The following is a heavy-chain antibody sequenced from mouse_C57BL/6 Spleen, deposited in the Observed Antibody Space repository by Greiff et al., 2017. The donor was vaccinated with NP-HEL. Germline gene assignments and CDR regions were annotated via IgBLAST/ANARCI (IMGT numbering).Heavy chain of an antibody. CDR2: IYPGDGDT. Sequence: QVQLQQSGAELVKPGASVKISCKASGYAFSSYWMNWVKQRPGKGLEWIGQIYPGDGDTNYNGKFKGKATLTADKSSSTAYMQLSSLTSEDSAVYFCARTTVVVPSFDYWGQGTTLTVSS. CDR1: GYAFSSYW. D-gene: IGHD1-1*01. CDR3: ARTTVVVPSFDY. J-gene: IGHJ2*01. V-gene: IGHV1-80*01.